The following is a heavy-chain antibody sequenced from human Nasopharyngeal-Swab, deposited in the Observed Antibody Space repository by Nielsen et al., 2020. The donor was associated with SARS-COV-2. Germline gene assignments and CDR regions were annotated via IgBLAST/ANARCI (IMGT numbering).Heavy chain of an antibody. D-gene: IGHD4-23*01. V-gene: IGHV1-69*04. CDR1: GGTFSSYA. CDR2: IIPILGIA. CDR3: ARWGRTDGGNPRYFDY. Sequence: SVKVSCKASGGTFSSYAISWVRKAPGQGLEWMGRIIPILGIANYAQKFQGRVTITADKSTSTAYMELSSLRSEDTAVYYCARWGRTDGGNPRYFDYWGQGTLVTVSS. J-gene: IGHJ4*02.